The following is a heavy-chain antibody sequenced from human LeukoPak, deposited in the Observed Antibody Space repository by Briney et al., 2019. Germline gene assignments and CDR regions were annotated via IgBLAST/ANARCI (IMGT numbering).Heavy chain of an antibody. CDR3: AKHKIAWRTFDC. CDR2: IKEDGSQI. CDR1: GFTFRDYW. V-gene: IGHV3-7*01. D-gene: IGHD1/OR15-1a*01. Sequence: GGSLRLSCVASGFTFRDYWMTWVRQAPGKGLEWVANIKEDGSQINHVDSVKGRFTISRDNAKNPLYLQMNSLRVEDTAVYYCAKHKIAWRTFDCWGQGTLVTVSS. J-gene: IGHJ4*02.